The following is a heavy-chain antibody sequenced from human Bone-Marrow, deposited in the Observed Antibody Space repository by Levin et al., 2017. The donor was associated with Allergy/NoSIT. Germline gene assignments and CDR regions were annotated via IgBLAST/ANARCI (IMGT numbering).Heavy chain of an antibody. CDR3: ASSNGGSSYATMFNY. CDR2: IYHTGNT. CDR1: GSSIRNGYY. V-gene: IGHV4-38-2*01. D-gene: IGHD3-22*01. J-gene: IGHJ4*02. Sequence: SETLSLTCAVSGSSIRNGYYWGWIRQSPGKRLEWIGNIYHTGNTFYNPSLKSRVSISVDTSKNQFSLKLSSVTAADTAVYYCASSNGGSSYATMFNYWGQGTLVTVPS.